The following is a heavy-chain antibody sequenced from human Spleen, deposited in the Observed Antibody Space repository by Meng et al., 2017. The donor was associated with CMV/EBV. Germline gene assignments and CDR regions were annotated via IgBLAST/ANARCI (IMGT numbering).Heavy chain of an antibody. CDR3: ARGDSSSSSSYFDY. CDR1: GGSISGTNW. CDR2: IYHSGST. D-gene: IGHD6-6*01. J-gene: IGHJ4*02. Sequence: YGGSISGTNWWSWVRQPPGKGLEWIGDIYHSGSTNYNPSLKSRVTISVDKSKNQFSLKLSPVTAADTAVYYCARGDSSSSSSYFDYWGQGTLVTVSS. V-gene: IGHV4-4*02.